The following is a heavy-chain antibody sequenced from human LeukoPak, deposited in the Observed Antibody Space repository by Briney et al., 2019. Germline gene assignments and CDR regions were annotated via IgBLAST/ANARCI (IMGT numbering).Heavy chain of an antibody. CDR2: ISGSDNNT. J-gene: IGHJ5*02. D-gene: IGHD3-10*01. CDR3: AKTTSVYGSGDDYSDATNWFDP. V-gene: IGHV3-23*01. CDR1: GFTFRSYW. Sequence: GGSLRLSCAASGFTFRSYWMSWVRQAPGKGPEWISAISGSDNNTYYADSVKGRFTISRDNSKNTLYLQMNSLRAEDTAMYYCAKTTSVYGSGDDYSDATNWFDPWGQGTLVTVSS.